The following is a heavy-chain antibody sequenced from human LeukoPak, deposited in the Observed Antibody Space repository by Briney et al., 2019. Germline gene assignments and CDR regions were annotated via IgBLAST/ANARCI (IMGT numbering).Heavy chain of an antibody. Sequence: PSGTLSHTCTVSGGSISNYYWSWIRQPPGKGLEWIGYISYSGNTNYNPSLKSRVTISVDTSKNQFSLKLSSVTAADTAVYYCARGRTYRSSSWFDPWGQGTLVTVSS. CDR2: ISYSGNT. J-gene: IGHJ5*02. V-gene: IGHV4-59*01. CDR1: GGSISNYY. D-gene: IGHD6-6*01. CDR3: ARGRTYRSSSWFDP.